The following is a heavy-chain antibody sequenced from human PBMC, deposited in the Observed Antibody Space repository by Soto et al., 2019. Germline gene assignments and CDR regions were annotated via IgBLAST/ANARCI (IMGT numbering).Heavy chain of an antibody. CDR2: ISGGGETT. J-gene: IGHJ4*02. Sequence: EVQILESGGGLVQPGGSLRLSCVATGFTFHTNDMSWIRQAPGKGLEWVSLISGGGETTKYADSVKGRFTISRDNSKFTVYLEINTLRAEDTALYYCAKKSGWFTWGQGTLVTVSS. V-gene: IGHV3-23*01. CDR3: AKKSGWFT. D-gene: IGHD6-19*01. CDR1: GFTFHTND.